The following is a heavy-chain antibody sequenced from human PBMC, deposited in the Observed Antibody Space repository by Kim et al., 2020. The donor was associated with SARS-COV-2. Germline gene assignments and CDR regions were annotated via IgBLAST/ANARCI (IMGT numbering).Heavy chain of an antibody. Sequence: ASVKVSCKASGYTFTGYFVHWVRQAPGQGLEWMGRVNPNSGVTNYAQKFQGRVTMTSDTSISTAYMELSSLKSDDTVGYYCASGMAAGSTRNHALDIWGQGTMVTVSS. CDR2: VNPNSGVT. CDR1: GYTFTGYF. CDR3: ASGMAAGSTRNHALDI. J-gene: IGHJ3*02. D-gene: IGHD2-2*01. V-gene: IGHV1-2*05.